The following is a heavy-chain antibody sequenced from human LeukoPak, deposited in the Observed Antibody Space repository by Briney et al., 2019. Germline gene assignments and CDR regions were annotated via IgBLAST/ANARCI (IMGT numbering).Heavy chain of an antibody. CDR3: ARRYCSSTSCTLDY. Sequence: GGSLRLSCAASGFTFSTYSMNWVRQAPGKGLGWVSCISGSSSTIYYADSVKGRFTISRDNAKNSLYLQMNSLRAEDTAVYYCARRYCSSTSCTLDYWGQGTLVTVSS. CDR1: GFTFSTYS. CDR2: ISGSSSTI. D-gene: IGHD2-2*01. J-gene: IGHJ4*02. V-gene: IGHV3-48*04.